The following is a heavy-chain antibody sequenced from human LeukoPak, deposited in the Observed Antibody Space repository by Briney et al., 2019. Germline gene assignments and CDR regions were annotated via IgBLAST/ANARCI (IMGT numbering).Heavy chain of an antibody. Sequence: PGGSLRLSCAASGFTFSTYWMSWVRQAPGKGLEWVANIKQDGSEKYYVDSVKGRFTISRDNAKNSLYLQMNSLRAEDTAVYYCARVTTGWREGAFDIWGQGTMVTVSS. D-gene: IGHD6-19*01. J-gene: IGHJ3*02. CDR1: GFTFSTYW. V-gene: IGHV3-7*04. CDR3: ARVTTGWREGAFDI. CDR2: IKQDGSEK.